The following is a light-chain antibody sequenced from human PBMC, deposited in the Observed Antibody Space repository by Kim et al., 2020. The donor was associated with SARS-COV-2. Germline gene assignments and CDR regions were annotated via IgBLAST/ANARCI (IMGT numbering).Light chain of an antibody. J-gene: IGLJ1*01. V-gene: IGLV2-14*04. Sequence: GQPITISCTGTTSDVGGYNYVSWYQQHPGKAPKLIIYAVSKRPSGVSNRFSGSKSANTASLTISGLQAEDEADYYCSSYTSTTTYVFGTGTKVTVL. CDR2: AVS. CDR3: SSYTSTTTYV. CDR1: TSDVGGYNY.